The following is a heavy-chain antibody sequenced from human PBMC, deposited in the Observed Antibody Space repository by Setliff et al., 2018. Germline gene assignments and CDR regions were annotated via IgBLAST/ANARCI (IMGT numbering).Heavy chain of an antibody. CDR2: ISWDGGST. CDR1: GFTFDDYT. V-gene: IGHV3-43*01. D-gene: IGHD2-21*01. CDR3: AKGIDGYMDY. J-gene: IGHJ4*02. Sequence: GGSLRLSCAASGFTFDDYTMHWVRQAPGKGLEWVSLISWDGGSTYYADSVKGRFTISRDNSKNSLYLQMNSLRTEDTALYYCAKGIDGYMDYWGQGTLVTVSS.